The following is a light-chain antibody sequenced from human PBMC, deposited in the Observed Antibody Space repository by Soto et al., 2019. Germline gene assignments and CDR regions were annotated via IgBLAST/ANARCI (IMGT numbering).Light chain of an antibody. Sequence: QSALTQPASVSGSPGQSITISCTGTSSDVGTYNYVSWYQQHPGKAPKLMIYDVSNRPSGVSNRFSGSKSGNTASLTISGLQAADEADYYCSSYTSSSTVIFGGGTKLTVL. J-gene: IGLJ2*01. CDR2: DVS. CDR3: SSYTSSSTVI. V-gene: IGLV2-14*03. CDR1: SSDVGTYNY.